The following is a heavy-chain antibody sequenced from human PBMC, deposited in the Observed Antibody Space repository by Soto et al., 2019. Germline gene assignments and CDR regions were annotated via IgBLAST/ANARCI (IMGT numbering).Heavy chain of an antibody. CDR2: IYHSGYT. CDR1: GGSISSGGYS. D-gene: IGHD2-8*02. CDR3: ARDKITGLFDY. V-gene: IGHV4-30-2*01. Sequence: SETLSLTCAVSGGSISSGGYSWSWIRQPPGKGLEWIGYIYHSGYTYYNPSLKSRVTISVDRSKNQFSLKLTSVTAADTAVYYCARDKITGLFDYWGQGTLVTVSS. J-gene: IGHJ4*02.